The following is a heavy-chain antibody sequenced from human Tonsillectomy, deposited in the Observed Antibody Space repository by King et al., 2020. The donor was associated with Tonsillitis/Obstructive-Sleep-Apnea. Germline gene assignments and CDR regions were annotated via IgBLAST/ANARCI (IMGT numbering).Heavy chain of an antibody. CDR1: GYTFTSNY. D-gene: IGHD5-12*01. V-gene: IGHV1-46*01. Sequence: VQLVESGAEVKKPGASVKVSCRASGYTFTSNYIHWVRQAPGQGLEWMGMINPSGGATSYAQKFQGRVTMTRDTSTSTVYMELSSLRSEDTAVYYCARLHSAYDFGDHWGQGTLVTVSS. CDR3: ARLHSAYDFGDH. J-gene: IGHJ4*02. CDR2: INPSGGAT.